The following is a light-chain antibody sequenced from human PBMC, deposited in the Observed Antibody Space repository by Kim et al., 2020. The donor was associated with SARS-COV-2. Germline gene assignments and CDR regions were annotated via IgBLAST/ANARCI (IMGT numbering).Light chain of an antibody. CDR1: SLRDYY. Sequence: ALGQTVRITCQGDSLRDYYASWYQQKAGQAPLLVIYYKNNRPSGIPDRFSGSNSGNTASLTITGAQAEDEAVYYCDSRDSSGNHLVFGGGTQLTVL. CDR3: DSRDSSGNHLV. J-gene: IGLJ3*02. V-gene: IGLV3-19*01. CDR2: YKN.